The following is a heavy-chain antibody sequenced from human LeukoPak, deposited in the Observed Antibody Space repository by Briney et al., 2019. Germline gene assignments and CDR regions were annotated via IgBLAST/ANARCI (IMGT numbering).Heavy chain of an antibody. D-gene: IGHD1-26*01. Sequence: GGSLRLSCAASGFTFSSYGMTWVRQAPGKGLEWVSYISSSSSTIYYADSVKGRFTISRDNAKDSLYLQMNSLGPEDTAVYYCARDPYSGNYGNYYYYYMDVWGKGTTVTISS. J-gene: IGHJ6*03. CDR3: ARDPYSGNYGNYYYYYMDV. V-gene: IGHV3-48*04. CDR2: ISSSSSTI. CDR1: GFTFSSYG.